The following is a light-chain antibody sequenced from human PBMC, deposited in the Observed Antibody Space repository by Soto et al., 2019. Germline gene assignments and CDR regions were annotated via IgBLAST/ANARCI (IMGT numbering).Light chain of an antibody. CDR1: QSVSSK. J-gene: IGKJ1*01. CDR3: QHYNDWPPTWT. CDR2: GAS. Sequence: EIVMTQSPATLSVSPGVRATLSCRASQSVSSKLAWYQQKPGQAPRVLIYGASTRATGIPDRFSGSGSGTEFALTISSLQSEDFAVYYCQHYNDWPPTWTFGQGTRVEIK. V-gene: IGKV3-15*01.